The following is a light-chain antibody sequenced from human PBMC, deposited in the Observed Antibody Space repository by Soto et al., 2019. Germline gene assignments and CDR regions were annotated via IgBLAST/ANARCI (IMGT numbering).Light chain of an antibody. J-gene: IGKJ4*01. CDR2: KVS. Sequence: DVVMTQSPLSLPVTLGQAASISCRSSQGLVYGDGHTYMHWFQQRPGQSPRRLIYKVSNRDSGVPDRFSGSASGTNFTLKISRVEAEDVGVYYYMQGTHWPPTFGGGTKVEIK. CDR1: QGLVYGDGHTY. V-gene: IGKV2-30*01. CDR3: MQGTHWPPT.